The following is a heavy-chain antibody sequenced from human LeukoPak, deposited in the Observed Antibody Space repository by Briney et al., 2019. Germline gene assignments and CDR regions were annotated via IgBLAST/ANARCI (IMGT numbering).Heavy chain of an antibody. CDR1: GGSFSGYY. CDR2: INHNGST. CDR3: ARAGIVARRGGVFDY. D-gene: IGHD6-6*01. V-gene: IGHV4-34*01. Sequence: SETLSLTCAVYGGSFSGYYWSWIRQPPGKGLEWIGEINHNGSTNYNPSLKSRVTISVDTSKNQFSLKLSSVTAADTAVYYCARAGIVARRGGVFDYWGQGTLVTVPS. J-gene: IGHJ4*02.